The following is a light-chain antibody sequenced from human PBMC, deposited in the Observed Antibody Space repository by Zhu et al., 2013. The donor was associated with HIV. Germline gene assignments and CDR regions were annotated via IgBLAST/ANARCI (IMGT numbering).Light chain of an antibody. CDR1: QDIGRY. J-gene: IGKJ1*01. CDR3: QQSYSTSWT. CDR2: AAS. Sequence: DIQLTQSPSFLSASVGDRVIIACRASQDIGRYLAWYQQKSGKAPKLLIFAASTVQSGVPSRFSGSGSGTDFTLTISSLQFEDFATYYCQQSYSTSWTFGQGTKVEIK. V-gene: IGKV1-9*01.